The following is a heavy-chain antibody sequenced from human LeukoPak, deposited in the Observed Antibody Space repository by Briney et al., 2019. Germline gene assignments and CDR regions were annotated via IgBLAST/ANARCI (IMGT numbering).Heavy chain of an antibody. D-gene: IGHD5-18*01. CDR3: AKDGASGSRYYFDY. J-gene: IGHJ4*02. CDR1: GFTFNTYS. Sequence: PGGSLRLSCAASGFTFNTYSMSWVRQAPGKGLEWVAVISYDGSNKYYADSVKGRFTISRDNSKNTLYLEMNSLRAEDTAVYYCAKDGASGSRYYFDYWGQGTLVIVSS. V-gene: IGHV3-30*18. CDR2: ISYDGSNK.